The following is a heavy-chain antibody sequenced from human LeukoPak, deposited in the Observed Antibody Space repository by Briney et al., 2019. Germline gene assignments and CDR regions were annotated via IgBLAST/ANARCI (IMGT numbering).Heavy chain of an antibody. V-gene: IGHV3-23*01. CDR1: GITLSNYG. CDR2: ISGGGGGT. D-gene: IGHD3-10*01. Sequence: GGSLRLSCVVSGITLSNYGMSWVRQAPGKGLEWVSGISGGGGGTNYADSVKGRFTISRDNSRNTMYLQMNSLRAEDAAVYFCAKRGVEIRGLLVIGYHKETSYFDHWGQGVLVTVSS. J-gene: IGHJ4*02. CDR3: AKRGVEIRGLLVIGYHKETSYFDH.